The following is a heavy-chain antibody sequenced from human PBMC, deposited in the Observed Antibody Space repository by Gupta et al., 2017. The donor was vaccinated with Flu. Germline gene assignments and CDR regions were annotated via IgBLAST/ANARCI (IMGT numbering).Heavy chain of an antibody. CDR2: ISSSSSYI. Sequence: EVQLVESGGGLVKPGGSLRLSCAASGFTFSSYSMNWVSQAPGKGLEWVSSISSSSSYIYYADSVKGRFTISRDNAKNSLYLQMNRLRAEDTAVYYCARGPGYCSSTSCYNNWFDPWGQGTLVTVSS. J-gene: IGHJ5*02. D-gene: IGHD2-2*01. CDR3: ARGPGYCSSTSCYNNWFDP. CDR1: GFTFSSYS. V-gene: IGHV3-21*01.